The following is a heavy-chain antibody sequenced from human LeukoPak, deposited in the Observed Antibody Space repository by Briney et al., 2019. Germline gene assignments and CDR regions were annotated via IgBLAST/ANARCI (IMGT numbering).Heavy chain of an antibody. CDR1: GYTFTSYG. V-gene: IGHV1-18*01. J-gene: IGHJ4*02. D-gene: IGHD3-10*01. CDR2: ISAYNGNT. Sequence: ASVKVSCKASGYTFTSYGISWVRRAPGQGLEWMGWISAYNGNTNYAQKLQGRVTMTTDTSTSTAYMELRSLRSDDTAVYYCARGTSGSYYNVDLDYWGQGTLVTVSS. CDR3: ARGTSGSYYNVDLDY.